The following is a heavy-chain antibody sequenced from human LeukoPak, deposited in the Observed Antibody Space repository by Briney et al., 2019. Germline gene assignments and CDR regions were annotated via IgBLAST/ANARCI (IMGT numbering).Heavy chain of an antibody. CDR1: GFTFSDYY. D-gene: IGHD3-10*01. V-gene: IGHV3-11*01. Sequence: GGSLRLSCAASGFTFSDYYMSWIRQAPGKGLEWVSYISSSGSTIYYADSVKGRFTISRDNAKNSLYLQMNSLRAEDTAVYFCAREGDYGSGSYPYGMDVWGQGTTVTVSS. J-gene: IGHJ6*02. CDR3: AREGDYGSGSYPYGMDV. CDR2: ISSSGSTI.